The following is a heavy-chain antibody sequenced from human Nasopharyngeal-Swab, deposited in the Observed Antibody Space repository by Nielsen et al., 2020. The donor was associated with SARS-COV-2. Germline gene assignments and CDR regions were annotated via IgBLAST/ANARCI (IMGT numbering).Heavy chain of an antibody. V-gene: IGHV4-34*01. D-gene: IGHD6-13*01. J-gene: IGHJ4*02. CDR2: IYHSGST. CDR3: ARVRPEAAAENFDY. Sequence: RQAPGKGLEWIGYIYHSGSTNYNPSLKSRVTISVDTSKNQFSLKLSSVTAADTAVYYCARVRPEAAAENFDYWGQGTLVTVSS.